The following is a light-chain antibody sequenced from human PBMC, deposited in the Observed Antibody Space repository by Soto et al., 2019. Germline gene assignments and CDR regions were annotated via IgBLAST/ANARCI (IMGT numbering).Light chain of an antibody. J-gene: IGKJ1*01. CDR2: AAS. V-gene: IGKV1-39*01. CDR1: QSISSY. Sequence: DIQMTQSPSSLSASVGDRVTITCRASQSISSYLNWYQQKPGKAPKLLIYAASSLQSGVPSRFSGSGSGTDFTLTISSLQPEDFATYYCQQYNSYSTVGQGTKVDI. CDR3: QQYNSYST.